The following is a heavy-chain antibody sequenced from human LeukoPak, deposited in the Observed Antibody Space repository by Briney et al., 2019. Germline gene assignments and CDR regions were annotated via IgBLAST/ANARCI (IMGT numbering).Heavy chain of an antibody. J-gene: IGHJ5*02. CDR2: IYYSGST. CDR3: ARTLPLLWFGELYPNWSDP. CDR1: GGSISSSSYY. Sequence: SETLSLTCTVSGGSISSSSYYWGWIRQPPGKGLEWIGSIYYSGSTYYNPSLKSRVTISVDTSKNQFSLKLSSVTAADTAVYYCARTLPLLWFGELYPNWSDPWGQGTLVTVSS. D-gene: IGHD3-10*01. V-gene: IGHV4-39*01.